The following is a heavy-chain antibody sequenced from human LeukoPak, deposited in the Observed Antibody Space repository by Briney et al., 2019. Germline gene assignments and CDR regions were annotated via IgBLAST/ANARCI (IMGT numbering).Heavy chain of an antibody. CDR2: IWYDGSNK. CDR3: ARDADEYCSSTTCRGGSFDI. V-gene: IGHV3-33*01. Sequence: GGSLRLSRAASGFTFSSYGMHWVRQAPGKGLEWVAVIWYDGSNKYYADSVKGRFTISRDDSKSTLYLQMNSLRAEDTAVYYCARDADEYCSSTTCRGGSFDIWGQGTMVTVSS. D-gene: IGHD2-2*01. CDR1: GFTFSSYG. J-gene: IGHJ3*02.